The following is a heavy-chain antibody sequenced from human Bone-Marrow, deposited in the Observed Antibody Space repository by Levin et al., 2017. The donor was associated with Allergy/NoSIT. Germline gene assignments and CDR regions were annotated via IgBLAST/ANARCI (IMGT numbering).Heavy chain of an antibody. V-gene: IGHV3-13*01. CDR1: GFIFGDYD. J-gene: IGHJ6*02. CDR3: ARALYGEYYYDGADV. D-gene: IGHD4-17*01. CDR2: IGTAGDT. Sequence: GGSLRLSCAASGFIFGDYDMHWVRQSAGKGLEWVSAIGTAGDTYYADSVKGRFTVSRDDDKKYLYLQLNSLRAGASGVYFCARALYGEYYYDGADVWCQGTTVTVSS.